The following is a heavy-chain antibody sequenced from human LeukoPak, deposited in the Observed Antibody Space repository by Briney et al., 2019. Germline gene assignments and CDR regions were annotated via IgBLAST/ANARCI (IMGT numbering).Heavy chain of an antibody. CDR3: ARETYYDILTGATRAFDI. CDR1: GGSFSSYY. D-gene: IGHD3-9*01. CDR2: INHSVST. Sequence: SETLSLTCAVYGGSFSSYYWSWIRQPPRKGLEWIWDINHSVSTNYNPSLKGRVTISVDTSKNQFSLKLSSVTAADTAVYYCARETYYDILTGATRAFDIWGQGTMVTVSS. V-gene: IGHV4-34*01. J-gene: IGHJ3*02.